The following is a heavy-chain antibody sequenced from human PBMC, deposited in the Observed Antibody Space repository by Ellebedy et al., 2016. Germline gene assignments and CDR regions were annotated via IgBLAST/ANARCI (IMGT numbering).Heavy chain of an antibody. Sequence: ASVKVSXXVSGYTLTELSMHWVRQAPGKGLEWMGGFDPEDGETIYAQKFQGRVTMTEDTSTDTAYMELSSLRSEDTAVYYCARGGGAAAGTEHFDYWGQGTLVTVSS. D-gene: IGHD6-13*01. CDR3: ARGGGAAAGTEHFDY. J-gene: IGHJ4*02. CDR2: FDPEDGET. V-gene: IGHV1-24*01. CDR1: GYTLTELS.